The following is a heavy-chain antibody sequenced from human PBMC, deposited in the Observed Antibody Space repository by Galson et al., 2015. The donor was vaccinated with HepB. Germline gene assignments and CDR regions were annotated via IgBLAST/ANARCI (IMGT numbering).Heavy chain of an antibody. CDR3: VKEGVGYDFWSGYYRSYYFDY. D-gene: IGHD3-3*01. J-gene: IGHJ4*02. Sequence: SLRLSCAASGFTFSSYAMHWVRQAPGKGLEYVSAISSNGGSTYYADSVKGRFTISRDNSKNTLYLQMSSLRAEDTAVYYCVKEGVGYDFWSGYYRSYYFDYWGQGTLVTVSS. CDR1: GFTFSSYA. CDR2: ISSNGGST. V-gene: IGHV3-64D*06.